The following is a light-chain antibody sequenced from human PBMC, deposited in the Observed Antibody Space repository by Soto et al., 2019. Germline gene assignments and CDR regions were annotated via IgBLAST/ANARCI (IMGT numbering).Light chain of an antibody. CDR2: QAS. V-gene: IGKV1-5*03. Sequence: DIQMTQSPSTLSASVGDRVTITCRASQSISDSLAWYQQKPGKAPKLLIYQASSLKSGVPVRFSGSGSGTEFTLTISSLQPDDFATYYCQQYNGYWTFGQGTKVEIK. CDR1: QSISDS. CDR3: QQYNGYWT. J-gene: IGKJ1*01.